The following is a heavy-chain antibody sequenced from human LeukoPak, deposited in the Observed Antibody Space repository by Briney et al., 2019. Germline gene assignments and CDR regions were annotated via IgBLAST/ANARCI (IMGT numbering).Heavy chain of an antibody. V-gene: IGHV1-69*05. D-gene: IGHD3-10*01. Sequence: ASVKVSCKASGGTFSSYAISWVRQAPGQGLEWMGGIIPIFGTANYAQKFQGRVTITTDESTSTAYMELSSLRSEDTAVYYCARNMVRGIDYYYYMDVWGKGTTVTVSS. J-gene: IGHJ6*03. CDR3: ARNMVRGIDYYYYMDV. CDR2: IIPIFGTA. CDR1: GGTFSSYA.